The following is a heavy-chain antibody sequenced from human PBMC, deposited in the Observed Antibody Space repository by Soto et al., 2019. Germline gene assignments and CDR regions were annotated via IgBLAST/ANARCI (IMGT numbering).Heavy chain of an antibody. CDR1: GFTFSSYG. J-gene: IGHJ6*02. D-gene: IGHD6-13*01. CDR2: IWYDGSNK. Sequence: PGGSLRLSCAASGFTFSSYGMHWFRQAPGKGLEWVAVIWYDGSNKYYADSVKGRFTISRDNSKNTLYLQMNSLRAEDTAVYYCVRDAKPLWESAGYSSSWDTPGDYYYYYGMDVWGQGTTVTVSS. CDR3: VRDAKPLWESAGYSSSWDTPGDYYYYYGMDV. V-gene: IGHV3-33*01.